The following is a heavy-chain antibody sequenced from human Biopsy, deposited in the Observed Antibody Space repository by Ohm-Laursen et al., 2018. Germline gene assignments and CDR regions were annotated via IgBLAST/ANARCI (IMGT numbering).Heavy chain of an antibody. CDR2: ISHTGYT. V-gene: IGHV4-59*11. CDR3: ARGSNEYGGLYFPH. J-gene: IGHJ1*01. CDR1: GGSFTGHY. Sequence: GTPSLTCTVSGGSFTGHYWTWIRQPPGKGLEWIGHISHTGYTSYKSSLKSRVTISLDTSRKHFSLRLTSLAAADTAAYYCARGSNEYGGLYFPHWGQGTLVTVSS. D-gene: IGHD4-23*01.